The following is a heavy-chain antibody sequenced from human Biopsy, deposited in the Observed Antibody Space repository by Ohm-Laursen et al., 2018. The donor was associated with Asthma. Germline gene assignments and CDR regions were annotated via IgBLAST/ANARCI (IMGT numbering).Heavy chain of an antibody. CDR2: ISYDGNHK. CDR3: AKRRGYSGHDNDY. J-gene: IGHJ4*02. V-gene: IGHV3-30*18. Sequence: SLRLSCAASGFMFRSFGMHWVRPAPGKGLEWVAVISYDGNHKFYEDSVKGRFTISRDNSKNTLHLQMNSLRTEDTAVYYCAKRRGYSGHDNDYWGQGTLVIVSS. CDR1: GFMFRSFG. D-gene: IGHD5-12*01.